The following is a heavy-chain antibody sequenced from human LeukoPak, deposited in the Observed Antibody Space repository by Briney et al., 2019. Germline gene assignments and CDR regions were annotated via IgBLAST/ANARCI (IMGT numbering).Heavy chain of an antibody. CDR3: ARVGHRGWYYYYMDV. CDR1: GYSISIGYY. V-gene: IGHV4-59*01. Sequence: PTETLSLTCSVSGYSISIGYYWSWIRQPPGKGLEWIGYIYYSGSTNYNPSLKSRVTISVDTSKNQFSLKLSSVTAADTAVYYCARVGHRGWYYYYMDVWGKGTTVTVSS. J-gene: IGHJ6*03. CDR2: IYYSGST. D-gene: IGHD2-21*01.